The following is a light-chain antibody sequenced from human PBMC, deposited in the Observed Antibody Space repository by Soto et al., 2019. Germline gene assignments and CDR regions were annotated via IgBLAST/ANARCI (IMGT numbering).Light chain of an antibody. CDR3: QQYYSAPPT. Sequence: DIVMTQSPDSLAVSLGERATINCKSSQSVLYSPSNRNYLTWYQQKPGQPPKLLIYWASTRESGVPDRFSGSGSGTDFTLTISSLQAEDVAVYYCQQYYSAPPTFGQGTKVDIK. V-gene: IGKV4-1*01. CDR1: QSVLYSPSNRNY. CDR2: WAS. J-gene: IGKJ1*01.